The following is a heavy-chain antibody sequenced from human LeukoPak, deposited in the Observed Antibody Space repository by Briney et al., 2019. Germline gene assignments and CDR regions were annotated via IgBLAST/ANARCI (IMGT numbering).Heavy chain of an antibody. J-gene: IGHJ4*02. CDR2: IYYSGST. V-gene: IGHV4-30-4*01. CDR3: ARVVVVRGVIIFGGVLYYFDY. CDR1: GGSISSGDYY. Sequence: SETLPLTCTVSGGSISSGDYYWSWIRQPPGKGLEWIGYIYYSGSTYYNPSLKSRVTISVDTSKNQFSLKLSSVTAADTAVYYCARVVVVRGVIIFGGVLYYFDYWGQGTLVTVSS. D-gene: IGHD3-10*01.